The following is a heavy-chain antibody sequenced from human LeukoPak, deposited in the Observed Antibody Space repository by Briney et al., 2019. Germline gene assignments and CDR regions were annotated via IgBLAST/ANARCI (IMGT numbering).Heavy chain of an antibody. Sequence: GGSLRLSCAASGFTFSSYAMHWVRQAPGKGLEWVAVISYDGSNKYYADSVKGRFTISRDNSKNTLYLQMNSLRAEDTAVYYCSIAAAAAPWWGQRTLVTVSS. D-gene: IGHD6-13*01. V-gene: IGHV3-30-3*01. CDR1: GFTFSSYA. J-gene: IGHJ4*02. CDR3: SIAAAAAPW. CDR2: ISYDGSNK.